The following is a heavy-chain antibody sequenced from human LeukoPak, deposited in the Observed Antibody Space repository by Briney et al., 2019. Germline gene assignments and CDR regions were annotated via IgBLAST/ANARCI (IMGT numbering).Heavy chain of an antibody. V-gene: IGHV3-74*01. D-gene: IGHD3-22*01. Sequence: GCLRLSCAASGFTFSSYWMDWVRQAPGKGLVWVSRITIDVRTHYADSVNGRSTISRDNAKNTVSLQMNSLRAEDTGVYYCARAPSEIGGYYPEYFRHWGQGTLVTVSS. CDR2: ITIDVRT. CDR3: ARAPSEIGGYYPEYFRH. CDR1: GFTFSSYW. J-gene: IGHJ1*01.